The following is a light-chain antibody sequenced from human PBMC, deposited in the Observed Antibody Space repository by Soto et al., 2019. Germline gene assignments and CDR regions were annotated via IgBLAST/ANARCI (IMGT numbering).Light chain of an antibody. CDR3: QQYNDWPPT. J-gene: IGKJ5*01. CDR1: QSVSSSY. Sequence: EVVLTQSPGTLSLSAGEGATLSCRASQSVSSSYLAWYQQKPGQAPRLLIYDASNRATGIPARFSGSGSGTEFTLTISSLQSEDFALYYCQQYNDWPPTFGQGTRLEIK. CDR2: DAS. V-gene: IGKV3D-15*01.